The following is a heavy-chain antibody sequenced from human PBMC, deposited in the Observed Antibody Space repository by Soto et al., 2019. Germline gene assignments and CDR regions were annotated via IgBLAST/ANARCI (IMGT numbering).Heavy chain of an antibody. CDR2: IYYAGTT. V-gene: IGHV4-59*08. CDR3: ARLGGYYQALDS. J-gene: IGHJ4*02. D-gene: IGHD3-22*01. Sequence: SETLSLTCNVSGSPISSYYWSWIRQPPGKGLEWIGYIYYAGTTTYNPSLKSRVSISVDTSKNEVSLKLTSVTAADTAVYYCARLGGYYQALDSWGQGTVVTVSS. CDR1: GSPISSYY.